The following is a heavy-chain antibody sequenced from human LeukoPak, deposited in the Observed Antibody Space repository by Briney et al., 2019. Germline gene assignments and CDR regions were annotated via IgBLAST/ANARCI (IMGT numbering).Heavy chain of an antibody. CDR2: IYYSGSI. CDR1: GGSISSGDYY. V-gene: IGHV4-30-4*01. Sequence: SETLSLTCTVSGGSISSGDYYWSWIRQPPGKGLEWIGYIYYSGSIHYNPSLKSRVSISVDTSKNQFSLKLSSMTAADTAVYYCARDRRYCSGGTCYLDPYFDYWGQGTLVTVSS. J-gene: IGHJ4*02. D-gene: IGHD2-15*01. CDR3: ARDRRYCSGGTCYLDPYFDY.